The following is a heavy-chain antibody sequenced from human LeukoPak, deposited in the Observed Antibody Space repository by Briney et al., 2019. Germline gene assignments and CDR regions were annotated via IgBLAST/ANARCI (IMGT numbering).Heavy chain of an antibody. D-gene: IGHD2-8*02. J-gene: IGHJ6*03. CDR2: MWSDGNNR. V-gene: IGHV3-30*02. CDR1: GFTFRKYG. Sequence: PAGTLRLSCAASGFTFRKYGMHWVRLTTGKGQEWVSFMWSDGNNRFYADSVKGRFTISRDNSKNMLYLQMDTLRAEDTALYYCAKDPGASVSGFYMDVWGKGTTVIVSS. CDR3: AKDPGASVSGFYMDV.